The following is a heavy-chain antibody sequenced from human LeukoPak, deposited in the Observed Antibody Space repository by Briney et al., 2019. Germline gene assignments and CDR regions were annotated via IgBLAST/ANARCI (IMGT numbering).Heavy chain of an antibody. J-gene: IGHJ5*02. D-gene: IGHD3-10*01. CDR1: GGSITSYY. CDR3: ARAALLWFGEPTFDP. V-gene: IGHV4-59*01. CDR2: IYYSGST. Sequence: PSETLSLTCTVSGGSITSYYWTWIRQPPGKGLEWIGYIYYSGSTNYNPSLKSRVTISVDTSKNQFSLKLSSVTAADTAVYYCARAALLWFGEPTFDPWGQGTLVTVSS.